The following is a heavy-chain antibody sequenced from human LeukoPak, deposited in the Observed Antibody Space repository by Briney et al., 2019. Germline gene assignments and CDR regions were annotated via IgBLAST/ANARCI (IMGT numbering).Heavy chain of an antibody. J-gene: IGHJ4*02. D-gene: IGHD2-2*01. CDR3: ARAVGYCSSTSCSNIDY. CDR1: GYSFTSYW. V-gene: IGHV5-51*01. CDR2: IYPGDSDT. Sequence: PGESLKISCKGSGYSFTSYWIGWVRQMPGKGLEWMGIIYPGDSDTRYSPSFQGQVTISADKSISTAYLQWSSLKASDTAMYYCARAVGYCSSTSCSNIDYWGQGTLVIVSS.